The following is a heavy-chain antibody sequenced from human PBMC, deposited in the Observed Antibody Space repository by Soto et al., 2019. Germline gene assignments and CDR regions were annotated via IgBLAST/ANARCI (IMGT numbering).Heavy chain of an antibody. V-gene: IGHV1-18*01. CDR1: GYTFTSYG. J-gene: IGHJ5*02. CDR3: ARVVGWGSGWPNWFDP. Sequence: GASVKVSCKASGYTFTSYGISWVPQAPGQGLEWMGWISAYNGNTNYAQKLQGRVTMTTDTSTSTAYMELRSLRSDDTAVYYCARVVGWGSGWPNWFDPWGQGTLVTVSS. CDR2: ISAYNGNT. D-gene: IGHD6-19*01.